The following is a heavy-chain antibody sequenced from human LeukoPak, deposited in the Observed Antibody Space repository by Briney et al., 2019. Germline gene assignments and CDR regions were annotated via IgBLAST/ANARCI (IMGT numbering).Heavy chain of an antibody. D-gene: IGHD2-15*01. CDR2: INHSGST. CDR1: GGSFSGYY. V-gene: IGHV4-34*01. J-gene: IGHJ3*02. CDR3: ARGPQVAVVVAAADAFDI. Sequence: SETLSLTCAVYGGSFSGYYWSWIRQPPGKGLEWIGEINHSGSTNYNPSLKSRVTISVDTSKNQFSLKLSSVTAADTAVYYCARGPQVAVVVAAADAFDIWGQGTMVTVSS.